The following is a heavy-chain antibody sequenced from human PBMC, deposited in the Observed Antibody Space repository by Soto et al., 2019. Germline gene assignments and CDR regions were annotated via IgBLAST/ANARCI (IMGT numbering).Heavy chain of an antibody. V-gene: IGHV4-34*01. CDR2: INHSGST. J-gene: IGHJ4*02. CDR1: GGSFSGYY. CDR3: ARGGFDYDILTGYYSLDY. D-gene: IGHD3-9*01. Sequence: QVQLQQWGAGLLKPSETLSLTCAVYGGSFSGYYWSWIRQPPGKGLEWSGEINHSGSTNYNPSLKSRVTISVDTSKNQFSLKLSSVTAADTAVYYCARGGFDYDILTGYYSLDYWGQGTLVTVSS.